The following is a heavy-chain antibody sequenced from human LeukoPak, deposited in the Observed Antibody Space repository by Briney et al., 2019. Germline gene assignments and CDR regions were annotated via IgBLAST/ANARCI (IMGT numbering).Heavy chain of an antibody. Sequence: PGRSLRLSCAASGFTFSSYAMHWVRQAPGKGLEWVAVISYDGSNKYYADSVKGRFTISRDNSKNTLYLQMNSLRAEDTAVYYCVRDLIVVVPAAIKAGSDWFDPWGQGTLVTVSS. D-gene: IGHD2-2*01. CDR1: GFTFSSYA. V-gene: IGHV3-30*04. CDR2: ISYDGSNK. J-gene: IGHJ5*02. CDR3: VRDLIVVVPAAIKAGSDWFDP.